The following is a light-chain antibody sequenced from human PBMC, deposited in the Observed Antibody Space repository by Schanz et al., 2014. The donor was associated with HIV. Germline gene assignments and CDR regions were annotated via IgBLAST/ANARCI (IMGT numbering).Light chain of an antibody. CDR2: GAS. V-gene: IGKV3-20*01. CDR1: QSVSSSY. J-gene: IGKJ2*01. Sequence: ELVLTQSPGTLSLSPGERATLSCRASQSVSSSYLAWFQQKPGQAPRLLIYGASSRATGFPDRFSGSGSGTDFTLTISRLEPEDFAVYYCQQYGTSPYTFGQGTKLEIK. CDR3: QQYGTSPYT.